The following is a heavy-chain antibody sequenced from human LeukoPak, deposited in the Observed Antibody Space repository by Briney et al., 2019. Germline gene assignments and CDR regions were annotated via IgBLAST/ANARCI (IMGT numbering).Heavy chain of an antibody. J-gene: IGHJ4*02. CDR2: ISGSGGST. Sequence: PGGSLRLSCAASGFTFSSYAMSWVRQAPGKGLEWVSAISGSGGSTYYADSVKGRFTISRDNSKNTLYLQMNSLRAEDTAVYYCAPPSDGLWFGELVYWGQGTLVTVSS. D-gene: IGHD3-10*01. CDR1: GFTFSSYA. V-gene: IGHV3-23*01. CDR3: APPSDGLWFGELVY.